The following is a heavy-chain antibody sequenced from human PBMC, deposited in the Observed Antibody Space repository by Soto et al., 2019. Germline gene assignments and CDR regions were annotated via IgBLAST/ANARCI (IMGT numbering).Heavy chain of an antibody. J-gene: IGHJ6*02. CDR1: GFTFSSYA. CDR3: AKDQAMDNYYYYGMDV. V-gene: IGHV3-23*01. CDR2: ISGSGGST. D-gene: IGHD5-18*01. Sequence: GGSLRLSCAASGFTFSSYARSWVRQAPGKGLEWVSAISGSGGSTYYADSVKGRFTISRDNSKNTLYLQMNSLRAEDTAVYYCAKDQAMDNYYYYGMDVWGQGTTVTVYS.